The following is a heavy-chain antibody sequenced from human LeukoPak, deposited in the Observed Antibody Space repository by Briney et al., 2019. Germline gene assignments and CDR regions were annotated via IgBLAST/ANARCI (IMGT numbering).Heavy chain of an antibody. D-gene: IGHD2-2*01. CDR1: GYTFTSYD. CDR3: ARVRQYPLYYYYGMDV. Sequence: ASVKVSCKASGYTFTSYDINWVRQATGQGLGWMGWMNPNSGNTGYAQKFQGRVTMTRNTSISTAYMELSSLRSEDTAVYYCARVRQYPLYYYYGMDVWGQGTTVTVSS. V-gene: IGHV1-8*01. J-gene: IGHJ6*02. CDR2: MNPNSGNT.